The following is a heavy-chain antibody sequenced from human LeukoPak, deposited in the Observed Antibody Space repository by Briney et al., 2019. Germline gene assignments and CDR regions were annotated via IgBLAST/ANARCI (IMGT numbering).Heavy chain of an antibody. V-gene: IGHV4-39*01. CDR2: IYYSGST. J-gene: IGHJ5*02. CDR3: ARHPNPREQWLVAGVDWFDP. CDR1: GGSISSSSYY. D-gene: IGHD6-19*01. Sequence: SETLSLTCTVSGGSISSSSYYWGWIRQPPGKGLEWIGSIYYSGSTYYNPSLKSRVTISLDTSKNQFSLKRSSVTAADTDVYYCARHPNPREQWLVAGVDWFDPWGQGTLVTVSP.